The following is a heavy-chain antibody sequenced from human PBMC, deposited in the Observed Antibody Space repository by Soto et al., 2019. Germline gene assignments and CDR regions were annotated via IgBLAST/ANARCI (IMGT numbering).Heavy chain of an antibody. D-gene: IGHD3-3*01. J-gene: IGHJ5*02. Sequence: QVQLVQSGAEVKKPGASVKVSCKASGYTFTSYDINWVRQATGQGLEWMGWMNPNSGNTGYAQKFQGRVTITRKTSISRADMERSSLRYEVTDVYYCASAPQGQLITIFGLAMRNWFGPWGQGTLVNVSS. CDR2: MNPNSGNT. V-gene: IGHV1-8*01. CDR3: ASAPQGQLITIFGLAMRNWFGP. CDR1: GYTFTSYD.